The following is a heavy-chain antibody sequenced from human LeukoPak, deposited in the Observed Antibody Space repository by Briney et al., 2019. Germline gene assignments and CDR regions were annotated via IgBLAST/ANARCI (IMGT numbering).Heavy chain of an antibody. CDR1: GFTFSSYI. CDR3: ARDPGYYDFWSGYSSYYMDV. CDR2: ISSSSSYI. V-gene: IGHV3-21*01. J-gene: IGHJ6*03. D-gene: IGHD3-3*01. Sequence: GGSLRLSCAASGFTFSSYIMNWVRQAPGKGLEWVSSISSSSSYIYYADSVKGRFTISRDNAKNSLYLQMNSLRAEDTAVYYCARDPGYYDFWSGYSSYYMDVWGKGTTVTVSS.